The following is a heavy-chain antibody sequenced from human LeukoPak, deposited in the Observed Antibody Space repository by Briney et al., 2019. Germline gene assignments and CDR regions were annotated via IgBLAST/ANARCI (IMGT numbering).Heavy chain of an antibody. CDR2: ISSDGTYT. CDR1: GFTFSSHL. V-gene: IGHV3-74*01. J-gene: IGHJ3*02. D-gene: IGHD5-12*01. Sequence: GGSLRLSCAASGFTFSSHLMHWVRQAPGKGLVWVSRISSDGTYTNYADSVRGRFTISRDNAKSTLYLQMNSLRAEDTAVYYCTTGGSVIVAGTRAFDIWGQGTMVTVSS. CDR3: TTGGSVIVAGTRAFDI.